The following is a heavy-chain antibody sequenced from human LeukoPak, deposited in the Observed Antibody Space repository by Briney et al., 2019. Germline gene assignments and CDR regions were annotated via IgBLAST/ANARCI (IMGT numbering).Heavy chain of an antibody. CDR2: INPNTGGT. J-gene: IGHJ5*02. V-gene: IGHV1-2*06. CDR1: GYTFTGYY. CDR3: ARALVPAAQRLSS. D-gene: IGHD2-2*01. Sequence: ASVKVSCKASGYTFTGYYLHWVRQAPGQGLEWMGRINPNTGGTKYAQKFQGRVTMTRDTSISTAYMEVTRLTSDDTAVYYCARALVPAAQRLSSWGQGTLVTVS.